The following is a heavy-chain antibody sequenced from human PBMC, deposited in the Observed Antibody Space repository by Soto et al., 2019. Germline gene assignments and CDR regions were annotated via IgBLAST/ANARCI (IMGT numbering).Heavy chain of an antibody. CDR2: ISGSGGST. CDR1: GLTFSSYA. V-gene: IGHV3-23*01. Sequence: EVQLLESGGGLVQPGESLSLSCAASGLTFSSYAMSWVRQASGKGLEWVSAISGSGGSTYYADSVKGRFTISRDNSKNTLYLQINSLRAENTAVYYCAKVNYDYVWGGYRSEENDYWGQGTLVTVSS. D-gene: IGHD3-16*02. J-gene: IGHJ4*02. CDR3: AKVNYDYVWGGYRSEENDY.